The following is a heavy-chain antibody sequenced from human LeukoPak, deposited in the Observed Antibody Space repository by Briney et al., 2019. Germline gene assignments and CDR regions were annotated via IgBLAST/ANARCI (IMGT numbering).Heavy chain of an antibody. CDR3: ARSKYCSSTSCYTYNWFDP. D-gene: IGHD2-2*02. CDR1: GGSISSGGYY. J-gene: IGHJ5*02. Sequence: PSETLSLTCTVSGGSISSGGYYWSWIRQHPGKGLGWIGTIYYSGSTYYNPSLKSRVTISVDTSKNQFSLKLSSVTAADTAVYYCARSKYCSSTSCYTYNWFDPWGQGTLVTVSS. CDR2: IYYSGST. V-gene: IGHV4-31*03.